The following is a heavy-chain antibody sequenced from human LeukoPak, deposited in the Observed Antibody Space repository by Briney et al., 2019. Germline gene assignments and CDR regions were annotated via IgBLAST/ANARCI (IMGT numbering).Heavy chain of an antibody. CDR3: ARVSYYYGSGYTLDY. J-gene: IGHJ4*02. D-gene: IGHD3-10*01. CDR1: GYTFNSFA. CDR2: ISAYNGNT. V-gene: IGHV1-18*01. Sequence: ASVKVSCKASGYTFNSFAMNWVRQAPGQGLEWMGWISAYNGNTNYAQKLQGRVTMTTDTSTSTAYMELRSLRSDDTAVYYCARVSYYYGSGYTLDYWGQGTLVTVSS.